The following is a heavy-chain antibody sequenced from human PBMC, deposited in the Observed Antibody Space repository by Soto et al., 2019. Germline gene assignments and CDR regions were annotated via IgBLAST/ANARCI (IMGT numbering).Heavy chain of an antibody. J-gene: IGHJ4*02. CDR1: GFTFSSYA. D-gene: IGHD6-13*01. CDR3: AKVNRMYSSSWYAFDY. Sequence: GGSLRLSCAASGFTFSSYAMSWVRQAPGKGLEWVSAISGSGGSTYYADSVKGRFTISRDNSKNTLYLQMNSLRAEDTAVYYCAKVNRMYSSSWYAFDYWGQGTLVTVSS. V-gene: IGHV3-23*01. CDR2: ISGSGGST.